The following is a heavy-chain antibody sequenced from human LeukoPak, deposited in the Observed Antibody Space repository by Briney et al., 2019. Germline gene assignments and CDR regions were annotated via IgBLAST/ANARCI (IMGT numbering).Heavy chain of an antibody. CDR2: IKKTGSET. Sequence: GGSLRLSCAASGFTFSNAWMNWVRQAPGKGLEWVAYIKKTGSETYYVDSVKGRFTITRDNTRNSLFLQMYSLRAEDTAVYFCAREDGYCSGGNCYSYFDSWGQGTLVTVSS. V-gene: IGHV3-7*01. J-gene: IGHJ4*02. D-gene: IGHD2-15*01. CDR3: AREDGYCSGGNCYSYFDS. CDR1: GFTFSNAW.